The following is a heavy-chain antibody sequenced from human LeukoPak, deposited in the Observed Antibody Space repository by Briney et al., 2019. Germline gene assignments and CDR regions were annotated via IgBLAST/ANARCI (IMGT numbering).Heavy chain of an antibody. J-gene: IGHJ3*02. CDR2: ISSSISTI. V-gene: IGHV3-48*04. D-gene: IGHD3-22*01. Sequence: GGSLRLSCAASGFTFSTYSMNWVRQAPGKGLEWVSYISSSISTIYYADSVKGRFTISRDNAKNSLYLQMNSLRAEDTAVYYCARDSRVRRGDDSSGYYSAFDIWGQGTMVTVSS. CDR3: ARDSRVRRGDDSSGYYSAFDI. CDR1: GFTFSTYS.